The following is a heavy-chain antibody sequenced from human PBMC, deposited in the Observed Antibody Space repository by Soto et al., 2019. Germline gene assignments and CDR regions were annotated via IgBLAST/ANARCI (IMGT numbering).Heavy chain of an antibody. Sequence: SETLSLTCTVSGDSIDTSNYYWGWIRQPPGKGLEWIGSIYFSGRTYYNPSLKSRVITSVDTAQNQFSLKLTSVTAADTAVYYCARLVYYDFWSGYPRDGMDVWGQGTTATVSS. CDR2: IYFSGRT. J-gene: IGHJ6*02. V-gene: IGHV4-39*01. CDR3: ARLVYYDFWSGYPRDGMDV. D-gene: IGHD3-3*01. CDR1: GDSIDTSNYY.